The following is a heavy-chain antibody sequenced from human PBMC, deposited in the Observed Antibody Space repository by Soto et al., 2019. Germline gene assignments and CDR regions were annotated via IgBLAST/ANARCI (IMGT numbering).Heavy chain of an antibody. J-gene: IGHJ6*02. Sequence: KPSETLSLTCTVSGGSISSYYWSWIRQPPGKGLEWIGYIYYSGSTNYNPSLKSRVTISVDTSKNQFSLKLSSVTAADTAVYYCARDGGSGTNYYYGMDVWGQGTTVTVSS. V-gene: IGHV4-59*01. D-gene: IGHD3-10*01. CDR1: GGSISSYY. CDR3: ARDGGSGTNYYYGMDV. CDR2: IYYSGST.